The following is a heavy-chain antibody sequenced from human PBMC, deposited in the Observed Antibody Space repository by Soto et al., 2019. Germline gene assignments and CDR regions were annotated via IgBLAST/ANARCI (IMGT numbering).Heavy chain of an antibody. D-gene: IGHD3-22*01. V-gene: IGHV4-30-4*01. CDR3: ASTSKYDRSAHWAFDI. J-gene: IGHJ3*02. CDR1: GGSISSGDYY. Sequence: QVQLQESGPGLVKPSQTLSLTCTVSGGSISSGDYYWSWIRQPPGKGLEWIGYIYYSGSTHYNPSLKSQVTISVDTSKHQFPQQLSSLTAADTAVYYCASTSKYDRSAHWAFDIWGQGTMVTVSS. CDR2: IYYSGST.